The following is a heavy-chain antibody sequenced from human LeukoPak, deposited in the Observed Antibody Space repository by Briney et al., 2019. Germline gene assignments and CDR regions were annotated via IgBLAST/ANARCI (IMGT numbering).Heavy chain of an antibody. V-gene: IGHV1-2*02. J-gene: IGHJ4*02. Sequence: ASVKVSCKASGYTFTGYYMHWVRQAPGQGLEWMGWINPNSGGTNYAQKFQGRVTMTRDTSISTAYMELSRLRSDDTAVYDCARVPTRGIVATMGYWGQGTLVTVSS. D-gene: IGHD5-12*01. CDR3: ARVPTRGIVATMGY. CDR1: GYTFTGYY. CDR2: INPNSGGT.